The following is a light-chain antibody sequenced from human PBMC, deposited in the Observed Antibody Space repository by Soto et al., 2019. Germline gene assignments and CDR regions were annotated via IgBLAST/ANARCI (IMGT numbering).Light chain of an antibody. J-gene: IGLJ1*01. CDR1: SSDIGNYDL. CDR2: EAS. CDR3: CSYAGSNTHV. Sequence: QSLLTQPASVSGSPGQSITISCTGTSSDIGNYDLVSWYQQHPGKAPKLMIYEASKRPSGVSSRFSGSKSGNMASLTISGLQAEDEADYYCCSYAGSNTHVFGTGTKVTVL. V-gene: IGLV2-23*01.